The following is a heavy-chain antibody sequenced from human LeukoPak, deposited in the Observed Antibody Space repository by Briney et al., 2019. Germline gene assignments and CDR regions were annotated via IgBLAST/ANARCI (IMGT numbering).Heavy chain of an antibody. CDR2: IYYSGST. D-gene: IGHD4-23*01. J-gene: IGHJ4*02. V-gene: IGHV4-59*08. Sequence: SETLSLTCTVSGGSISSYYWSWIRQPPGKGLEWIGYIYYSGSTNYNPSLKSRVTISVDTSKNQFSLKLSSVTAADTAVYYCARLDYGVNLDYWGQGTLVTVSS. CDR1: GGSISSYY. CDR3: ARLDYGVNLDY.